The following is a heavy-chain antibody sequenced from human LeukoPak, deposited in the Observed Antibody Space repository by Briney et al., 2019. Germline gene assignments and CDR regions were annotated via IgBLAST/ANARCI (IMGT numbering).Heavy chain of an antibody. CDR2: TYYRSKWYN. J-gene: IGHJ6*02. CDR1: GDSVSSNSAA. V-gene: IGHV6-1*01. D-gene: IGHD5-12*01. Sequence: SQTLSLTCAISGDSVSSNSAAWNWIRPSPSRGLEWLGRTYYRSKWYNDYAVSVKSRITINPDTSKNQFSLQLNSVTPEDTAVYYCARESDIVATLDYYYGMDVWGQGTTVTVSS. CDR3: ARESDIVATLDYYYGMDV.